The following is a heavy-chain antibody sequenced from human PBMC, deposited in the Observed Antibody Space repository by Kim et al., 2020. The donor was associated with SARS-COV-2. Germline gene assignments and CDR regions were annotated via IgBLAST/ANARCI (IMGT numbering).Heavy chain of an antibody. Sequence: GGSLRLSCAASGFTFSSYWMSWVRQAPGKGLEWVANIKQDGSEKYYVDSVKGRFTISRDNAKNSLYLQMNSLRAEDTAVYYCARTYYDFWSGYPDDYWGQGTLVTVSS. CDR3: ARTYYDFWSGYPDDY. D-gene: IGHD3-3*01. J-gene: IGHJ4*02. V-gene: IGHV3-7*03. CDR2: IKQDGSEK. CDR1: GFTFSSYW.